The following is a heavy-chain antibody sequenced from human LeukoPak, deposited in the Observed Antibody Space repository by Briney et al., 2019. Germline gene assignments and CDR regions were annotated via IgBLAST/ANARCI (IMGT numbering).Heavy chain of an antibody. J-gene: IGHJ6*02. CDR3: AKDFSGFGELLFFFGMDV. Sequence: GRSLRLSCAGSGVTLSDYGIHWVRRAPGKGLEWVAVISYDGAITYYADSVKGRFTISRDNSKKTVDLQMNSLRAEDTAVYYCAKDFSGFGELLFFFGMDVWGQGTTVIVSS. D-gene: IGHD3-10*01. CDR1: GVTLSDYG. CDR2: ISYDGAIT. V-gene: IGHV3-30*18.